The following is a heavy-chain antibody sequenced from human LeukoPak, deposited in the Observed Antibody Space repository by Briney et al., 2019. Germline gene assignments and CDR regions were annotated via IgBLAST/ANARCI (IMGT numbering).Heavy chain of an antibody. J-gene: IGHJ3*02. CDR3: ARQKCTSTSCLTKNAFDI. V-gene: IGHV4-4*09. D-gene: IGHD2-2*01. Sequence: SETLSLTCTVSGSISSYYWGWIRQPPGKGLEWIGYIYTSGSTNYNPSLKSRVTISVDTPKNQFSLDLSSVTAADTAVYYCARQKCTSTSCLTKNAFDIWGQGTMVTVSS. CDR2: IYTSGST. CDR1: GSISSYY.